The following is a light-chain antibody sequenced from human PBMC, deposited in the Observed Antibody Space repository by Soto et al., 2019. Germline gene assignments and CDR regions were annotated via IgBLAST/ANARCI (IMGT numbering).Light chain of an antibody. CDR2: EVS. CDR1: SSDVGGYNY. J-gene: IGLJ2*01. V-gene: IGLV2-8*01. CDR3: SSYAGSNNLV. Sequence: QSVLTQPPSASGSPGQSVTISCTGTSSDVGGYNYVSWYQQHPGKAPKLMIYEVSKRPSGVPDLFSGSKSVNTASLTVSGLQAEDEADYYCSSYAGSNNLVFGGGTKLTVL.